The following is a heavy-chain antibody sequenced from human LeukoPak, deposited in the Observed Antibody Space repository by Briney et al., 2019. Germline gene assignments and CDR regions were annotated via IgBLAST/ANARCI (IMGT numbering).Heavy chain of an antibody. D-gene: IGHD2-2*01. Sequence: SETLSLTCTVSGGSISSYYWSWIRQPPGKGLEWIGEINHSGSTNYNPSLKSRVTISVDTSKNQFSLKLSSVTAADTAVYYCATTSVVPAAYGYYFDYWGQGTLVTVSS. CDR3: ATTSVVPAAYGYYFDY. J-gene: IGHJ4*02. CDR1: GGSISSYY. CDR2: INHSGST. V-gene: IGHV4-34*01.